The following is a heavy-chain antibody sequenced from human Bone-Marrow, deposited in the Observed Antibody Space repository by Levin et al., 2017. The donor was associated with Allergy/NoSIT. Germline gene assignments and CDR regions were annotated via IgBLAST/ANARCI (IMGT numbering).Heavy chain of an antibody. CDR3: AKVEGRGIAARPHYFDY. Sequence: PGGSLRLSCAASGFTFSSYAMSWVRQAPGKGLEWVSAISGSGGSTYYADSVKGRFTISRDNSKNTLYLQMNSLRAEDTAVYYCAKVEGRGIAARPHYFDYWGQGTLVTVSS. D-gene: IGHD6-6*01. V-gene: IGHV3-23*01. CDR2: ISGSGGST. CDR1: GFTFSSYA. J-gene: IGHJ4*02.